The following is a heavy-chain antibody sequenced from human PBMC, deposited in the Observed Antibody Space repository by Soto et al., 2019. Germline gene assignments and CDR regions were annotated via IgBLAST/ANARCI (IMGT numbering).Heavy chain of an antibody. CDR1: GGTFSSYA. CDR3: ARDTPYDSSGYYYYYGMDV. J-gene: IGHJ6*02. Sequence: QVQLVQSGAEVKKPGSSVKVSCKASGGTFSSYAISWVRQAPGQRLEWTGGIIPIFGTANYAQKFQGRVTITADESTSTAYMELSSLRSEDTAVYYCARDTPYDSSGYYYYYGMDVWGQGTTFTVSS. CDR2: IIPIFGTA. V-gene: IGHV1-69*19. D-gene: IGHD3-22*01.